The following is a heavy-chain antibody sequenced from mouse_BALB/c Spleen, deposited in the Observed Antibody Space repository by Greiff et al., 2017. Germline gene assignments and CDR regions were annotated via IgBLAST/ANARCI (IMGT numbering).Heavy chain of an antibody. CDR1: GYTFTSYW. J-gene: IGHJ1*01. CDR3: ARGGYGYWYFDV. V-gene: IGHV1S81*02. D-gene: IGHD1-1*01. CDR2: INPSNGRT. Sequence: QVQLQQPGAELVKPGASVKLSCKASGYTFTSYWMHWVKQRPGQGLEWIGEINPSNGRTNYNEKFKSKATLTVDKSSSTAYMQLSSLTSEDSAVYYCARGGYGYWYFDVWGAGTTVTVSS.